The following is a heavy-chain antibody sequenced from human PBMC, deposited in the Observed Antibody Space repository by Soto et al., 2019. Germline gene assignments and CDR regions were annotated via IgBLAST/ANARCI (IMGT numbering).Heavy chain of an antibody. Sequence: GESLKISCKGSGYSFPTYWIGWVRQTPGKGPEWMGIIHPGDSDTRYSPSFQGQVTISADKSISTAYLQWSSLKASDTAMYYCARRGYSGYELYGMDVWGQGTTVTVSS. CDR2: IHPGDSDT. D-gene: IGHD5-12*01. V-gene: IGHV5-51*01. J-gene: IGHJ6*02. CDR3: ARRGYSGYELYGMDV. CDR1: GYSFPTYW.